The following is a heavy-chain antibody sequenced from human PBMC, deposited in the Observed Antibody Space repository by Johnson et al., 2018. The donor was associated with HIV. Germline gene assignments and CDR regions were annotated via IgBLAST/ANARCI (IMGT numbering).Heavy chain of an antibody. D-gene: IGHD6-19*01. V-gene: IGHV3-11*04. CDR3: ARIPGSGWEHDAFDI. CDR1: GFTFSDYY. J-gene: IGHJ3*02. CDR2: ISSSGSTI. Sequence: QVLLVESGGGLVKPGGSLRLYCVASGFTFSDYYMTWIRQAPRQGLEWVSYISSSGSTIYYADSVKGRFTISRDNARNSLFLQMNSLRAEDTAVYYCARIPGSGWEHDAFDIWGQGTLVTVSS.